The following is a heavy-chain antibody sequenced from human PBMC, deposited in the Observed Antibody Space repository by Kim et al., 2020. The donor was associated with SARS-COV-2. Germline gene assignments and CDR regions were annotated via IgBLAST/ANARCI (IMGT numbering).Heavy chain of an antibody. J-gene: IGHJ3*02. V-gene: IGHV3-30*02. CDR2: ICHNRSNK. CDR1: GFTFNSYS. Sequence: GGSLRLSCAASGFTFNSYSMHWVRQAPGKGLEWVSSICHNRSNKYYADSVKGRFTISRDKSNNTLYLQMNSLRAEDTAVYYCAKDRLVLFGVAFDIWGQGTMVTLPS. CDR3: AKDRLVLFGVAFDI. D-gene: IGHD3-3*01.